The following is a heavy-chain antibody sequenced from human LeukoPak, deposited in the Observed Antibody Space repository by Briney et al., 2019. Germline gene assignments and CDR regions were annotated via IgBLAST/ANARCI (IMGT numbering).Heavy chain of an antibody. CDR2: ISSRGSTI. CDR3: ARVGYYYGSGSLGY. CDR1: GFTFSRYE. D-gene: IGHD3-10*01. J-gene: IGHJ4*02. V-gene: IGHV3-48*03. Sequence: PGGSLRLSCAASGFTFSRYEMNWVRQAPGKGLEWVSCISSRGSTIYYADSVKGRFTISRDNAKNSLYLQMNSLRAEDTAVYFCARVGYYYGSGSLGYWGQGTLVTVSS.